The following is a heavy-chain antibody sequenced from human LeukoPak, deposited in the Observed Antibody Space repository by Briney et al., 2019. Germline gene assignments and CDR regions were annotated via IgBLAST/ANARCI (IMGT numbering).Heavy chain of an antibody. CDR1: GYTLTELS. J-gene: IGHJ6*03. CDR3: WSRPAGTNYYYYYMDV. CDR2: FDPEDGET. Sequence: GASVKVSCKVSGYTLTELSMHWVRQAPGKGLEWMGRFDPEDGETTYAQKFQGRVTMTEDTSTATAYMELRSLRSEDTAVYYCWSRPAGTNYYYYYMDVWGTGTTVTVSS. V-gene: IGHV1-24*01. D-gene: IGHD6-13*01.